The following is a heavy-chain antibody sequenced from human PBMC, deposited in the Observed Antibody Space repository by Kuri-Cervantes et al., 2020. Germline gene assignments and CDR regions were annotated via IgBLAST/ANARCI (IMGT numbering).Heavy chain of an antibody. J-gene: IGHJ6*02. D-gene: IGHD2/OR15-2a*01. V-gene: IGHV1-2*02. CDR3: ARDFAPLSYYYYGMDV. CDR2: INPNSGGT. Sequence: ASVKVSCKASGYTFTGYYMHWVRQAPGQGLEWMGWINPNSGGTNYAQKFQGRVTKTRDTSISTAYMELSRLRSDDTAVYYCARDFAPLSYYYYGMDVWGQGTTVTVSS. CDR1: GYTFTGYY.